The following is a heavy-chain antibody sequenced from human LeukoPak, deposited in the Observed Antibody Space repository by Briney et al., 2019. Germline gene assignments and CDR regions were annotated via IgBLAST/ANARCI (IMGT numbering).Heavy chain of an antibody. Sequence: SQTLSLTCTVSGGSISSGGYYWSWIRQHSGKGLEWIGYIYYSGSTYYNPSLKSRVTISVDTSKNQFSLKLSSVTAADTAVYYCVSGSSGWLYFQHWGQGTLVTVSS. J-gene: IGHJ1*01. D-gene: IGHD6-19*01. V-gene: IGHV4-31*03. CDR1: GGSISSGGYY. CDR3: VSGSSGWLYFQH. CDR2: IYYSGST.